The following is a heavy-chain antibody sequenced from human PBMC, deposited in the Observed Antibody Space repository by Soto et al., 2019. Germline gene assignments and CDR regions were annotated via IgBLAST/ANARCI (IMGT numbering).Heavy chain of an antibody. V-gene: IGHV1-69*13. Sequence: SVKVSCKASGGTFSSYAISWVRQAPGQGLEWMGGIIPIFGTANYAQKFQGRVTITADESTSTAYMELSSLRSEDTAVYYCASTYGDYSYYYGMDVWGQGTTVTVSS. CDR2: IIPIFGTA. D-gene: IGHD4-17*01. CDR1: GGTFSSYA. CDR3: ASTYGDYSYYYGMDV. J-gene: IGHJ6*02.